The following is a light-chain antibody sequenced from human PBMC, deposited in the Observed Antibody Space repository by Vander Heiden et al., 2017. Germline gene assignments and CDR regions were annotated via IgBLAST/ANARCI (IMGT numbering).Light chain of an antibody. CDR1: SSNIGNNA. J-gene: IGLJ2*01. CDR2: YDD. V-gene: IGLV1-36*01. Sequence: QSVLTQPPPVSEAPRPTVTISCSGSSSNIGNNAVNWYQQLPGKAPKLLIYYDDLLPSGVSDRFSGSKSGTSASLAISGLQSEDEADYYCAAWDDSLNGHVVFGGGTKLTVL. CDR3: AAWDDSLNGHVV.